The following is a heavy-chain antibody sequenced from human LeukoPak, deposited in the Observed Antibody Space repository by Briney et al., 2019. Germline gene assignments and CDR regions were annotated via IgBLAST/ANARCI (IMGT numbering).Heavy chain of an antibody. V-gene: IGHV3-66*01. D-gene: IGHD1-14*01. CDR2: IYSGGST. Sequence: GGSLRLSCAASGFTFSSYAMSWVRQAPGKGLEWVSVIYSGGSTYYADSVKGRFTISRDNSKNTLYLQMNSLRAEDTAVYYCARYPRDRSRLHFDCWGQGTLVTVSS. CDR1: GFTFSSYA. CDR3: ARYPRDRSRLHFDC. J-gene: IGHJ4*02.